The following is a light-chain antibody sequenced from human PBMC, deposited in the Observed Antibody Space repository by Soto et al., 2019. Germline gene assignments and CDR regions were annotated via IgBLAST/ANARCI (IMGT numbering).Light chain of an antibody. V-gene: IGLV1-47*02. J-gene: IGLJ7*01. CDR2: SNN. CDR1: SSNIGSNY. Sequence: QSVLTQPPSASGTPGQRVTISCSGSSSNIGSNYVYWYQQLPGTAPKLLIYSNNQRPSGVPDRFSGSKSGTSASLAISGLRPEDEADYYCAAWDDSLSRAVFGGGTQLTVL. CDR3: AAWDDSLSRAV.